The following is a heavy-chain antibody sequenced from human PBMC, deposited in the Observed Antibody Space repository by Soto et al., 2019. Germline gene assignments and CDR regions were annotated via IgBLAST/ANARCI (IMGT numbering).Heavy chain of an antibody. Sequence: QVQLVQSGAEVKKPGASVKVSCKASGYTFTSYAMHWVRQAPGQRLEWMGWINAGNGNTKYSQKFQGRGTITRDTSASTAYMELGSLRSEDTAVYYCARGSGLTYFDYWGEGTLFTVSS. CDR2: INAGNGNT. CDR3: ARGSGLTYFDY. V-gene: IGHV1-3*01. D-gene: IGHD3-10*01. CDR1: GYTFTSYA. J-gene: IGHJ4*02.